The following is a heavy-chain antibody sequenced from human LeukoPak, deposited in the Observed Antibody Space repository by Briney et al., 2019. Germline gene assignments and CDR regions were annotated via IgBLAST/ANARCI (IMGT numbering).Heavy chain of an antibody. Sequence: GGSLRLSCAASGFTFSNYAMSWVRQAPEKGLEWVAAINNDGRSTYYADSVKGRFTISRDNSKNTLYLQMNSLRADDSAVYFCAKGREWLFSYFDFWGQGTLVTVSS. CDR2: INNDGRST. CDR1: GFTFSNYA. J-gene: IGHJ4*02. V-gene: IGHV3-23*01. D-gene: IGHD3-10*01. CDR3: AKGREWLFSYFDF.